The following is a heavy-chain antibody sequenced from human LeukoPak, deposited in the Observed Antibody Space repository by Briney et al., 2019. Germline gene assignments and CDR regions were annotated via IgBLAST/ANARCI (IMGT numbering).Heavy chain of an antibody. CDR2: ISGSGDTT. J-gene: IGHJ4*02. D-gene: IGHD1-26*01. V-gene: IGHV3-23*01. CDR1: GFTFSSYA. CDR3: AKSRGESRGASNY. Sequence: GGSLRLSCAASGFTFSSYAMNWVRQAPGKGVGWVSFISGSGDTTYYADSVKGRFTISRDSSKNTLYLQMNSLRAEDTAVYYCAKSRGESRGASNYWGQGTLVTVSS.